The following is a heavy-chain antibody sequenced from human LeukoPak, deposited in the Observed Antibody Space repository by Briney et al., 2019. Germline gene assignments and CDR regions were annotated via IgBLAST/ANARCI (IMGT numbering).Heavy chain of an antibody. V-gene: IGHV4-59*08. J-gene: IGHJ4*02. Sequence: SETLSLTCTVSGGPISGYYWSWIRQPPGKALEWIGYISYSGNTNYTPYLKSRLTISLHTSKNQISLKLSSVTAADTAVYYCAAGGDGMATILADSWGQGTLVTVSS. D-gene: IGHD5-24*01. CDR2: ISYSGNT. CDR3: AAGGDGMATILADS. CDR1: GGPISGYY.